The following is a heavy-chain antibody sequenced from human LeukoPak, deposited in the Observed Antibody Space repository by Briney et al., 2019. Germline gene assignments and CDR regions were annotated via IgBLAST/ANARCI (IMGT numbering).Heavy chain of an antibody. D-gene: IGHD3-3*01. CDR3: ARDYDFWSGYYTGPGLFDP. J-gene: IGHJ5*02. CDR2: IDYTGST. V-gene: IGHV4-59*01. CDR1: GGSISNYY. Sequence: PSETLSLTCTVSGGSISNYYWTWIRQPPGKGLEWLGYIDYTGSTNSDPSLKSRLTFSIDTSKNQFSLKLSSVTADDTAVYYCARDYDFWSGYYTGPGLFDPWGQGTLVTVSS.